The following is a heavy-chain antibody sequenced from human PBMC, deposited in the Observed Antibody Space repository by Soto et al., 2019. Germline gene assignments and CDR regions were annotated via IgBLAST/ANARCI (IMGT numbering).Heavy chain of an antibody. CDR1: GGTFSSYA. V-gene: IGHV1-69*13. D-gene: IGHD2-15*01. CDR2: IIPIFGTA. Sequence: ASVKVSCKASGGTFSSYAISWVRQAPGQGLEWVGGIIPIFGTANYAQKFQGRVTITADESTSTAYMELGSLRSEDTAVYYCARDQRKYCSGGSCYRDPDAFDIWGQGTMVTVSS. CDR3: ARDQRKYCSGGSCYRDPDAFDI. J-gene: IGHJ3*02.